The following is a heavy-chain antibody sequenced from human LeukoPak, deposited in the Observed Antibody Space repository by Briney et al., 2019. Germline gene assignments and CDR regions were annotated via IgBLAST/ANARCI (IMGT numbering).Heavy chain of an antibody. CDR1: GYTFTSYA. CDR2: IIPIFGTA. D-gene: IGHD3-3*01. CDR3: ARFLEWLLGFDP. Sequence: SVKVSCKASGYTFTSYAISWVRQAPGQGLEWMGGIIPIFGTANYAQKFQGRVTITADESTSTAYMELSSLRSEDTAVYYCARFLEWLLGFDPWGQGTLVTVSS. J-gene: IGHJ5*02. V-gene: IGHV1-69*13.